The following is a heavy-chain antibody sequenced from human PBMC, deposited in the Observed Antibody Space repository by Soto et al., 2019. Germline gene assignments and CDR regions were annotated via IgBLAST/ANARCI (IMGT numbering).Heavy chain of an antibody. V-gene: IGHV3-23*01. CDR3: AKDDSLEWFFPLDA. CDR2: ISGGGSDT. Sequence: EVHLLESGGGLVQPGGSLRLSCAASGFTFRSYAMSWVRQAPGKGLEWVAGISGGGSDTYYSDSVRGRFTISRDNSKSTLYLQINSLRVEDSAVYFCAKDDSLEWFFPLDAWGQGTLVTVSS. D-gene: IGHD3-3*01. J-gene: IGHJ5*02. CDR1: GFTFRSYA.